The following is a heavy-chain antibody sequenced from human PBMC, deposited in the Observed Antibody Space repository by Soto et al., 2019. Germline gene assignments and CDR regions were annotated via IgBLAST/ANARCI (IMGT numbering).Heavy chain of an antibody. D-gene: IGHD2-15*01. CDR1: GFTFSSYG. Sequence: GGSLRLSCAASGFTFSSYGMHWVRQAPGKGLEWVAVIWYHGNSMYYADSVKGRFTISRDNSKNTLYLQMNSLRAEDTAVYYCARECSGGSCYSHSYYYGMDVWGQGTTVTVSS. CDR2: IWYHGNSM. J-gene: IGHJ6*02. CDR3: ARECSGGSCYSHSYYYGMDV. V-gene: IGHV3-30*19.